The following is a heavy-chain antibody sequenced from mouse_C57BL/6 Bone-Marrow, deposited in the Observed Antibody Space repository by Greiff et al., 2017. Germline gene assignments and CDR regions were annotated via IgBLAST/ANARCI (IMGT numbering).Heavy chain of an antibody. CDR3: ARGGYPFDY. CDR2: IDPSDSYT. J-gene: IGHJ2*01. D-gene: IGHD5-1-1*01. CDR1: GYTFTSYW. V-gene: IGHV1-69*01. Sequence: QVQLQQPGAELVMPGASVKLSCKASGYTFTSYWMHWVKQRPGQGLEWIGEIDPSDSYTNYNQKFKGKSTLTVDKSSSTAYMQLSSLTSEDSAVYYWARGGYPFDYWGQGTTLTVSS.